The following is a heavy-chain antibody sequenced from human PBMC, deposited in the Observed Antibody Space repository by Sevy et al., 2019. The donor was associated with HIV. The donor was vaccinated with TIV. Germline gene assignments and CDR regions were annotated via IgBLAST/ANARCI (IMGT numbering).Heavy chain of an antibody. CDR1: GFTFSDYV. J-gene: IGHJ4*02. CDR3: ARDADWSLNY. Sequence: GESLKISCAASGFTFSDYVMHWVRQAPGKGREWLARISHDTTVKYYADSLKGRFTISRDNSKNTLYLQMNSLRHEDTAVYHCARDADWSLNYWGQGTLVTVSS. D-gene: IGHD3-9*01. V-gene: IGHV3-30*04. CDR2: ISHDTTVK.